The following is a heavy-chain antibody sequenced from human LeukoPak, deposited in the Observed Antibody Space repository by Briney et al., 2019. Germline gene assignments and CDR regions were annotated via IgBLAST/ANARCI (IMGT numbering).Heavy chain of an antibody. J-gene: IGHJ4*02. Sequence: ASVKVSCKASGYTFTGYYMHWVRQAPGQGLEWMGWMNPNSGNTGYAQKFQGRVTMTRNTSISTAYMELSSLRSEDTAVYYCARGADFLDYWGQGTLVTVSS. V-gene: IGHV1-8*02. CDR3: ARGADFLDY. CDR2: MNPNSGNT. D-gene: IGHD2-21*02. CDR1: GYTFTGYY.